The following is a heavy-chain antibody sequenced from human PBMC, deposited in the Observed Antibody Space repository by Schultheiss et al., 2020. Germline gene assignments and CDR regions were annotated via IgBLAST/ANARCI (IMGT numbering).Heavy chain of an antibody. V-gene: IGHV3-30-3*01. CDR1: GFTFDDYA. D-gene: IGHD4-17*01. J-gene: IGHJ4*02. CDR2: ISYDGSNK. Sequence: GESLKISCAASGFTFDDYAMHWVRQAPGKGLEWVAVISYDGSNKYYADSVKGRFTISRDNSKNTLYLQMNSLRAEDTAVYYCARPGFGDYVNPEYFDYWGQGTLVTVSS. CDR3: ARPGFGDYVNPEYFDY.